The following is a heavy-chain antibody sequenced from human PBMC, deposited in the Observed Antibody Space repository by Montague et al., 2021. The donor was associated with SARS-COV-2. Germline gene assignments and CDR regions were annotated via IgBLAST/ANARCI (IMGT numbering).Heavy chain of an antibody. J-gene: IGHJ4*02. D-gene: IGHD6-19*01. Sequence: CAISGDSVSSHSVAWSWIRQSPSTGLERLGRTYYRSKWYSEYAPSVRGRLTVNPDASKNEFSLELNYVTPEDTAVYYCVRYSGWFSFDFWGQGTLVTVSS. V-gene: IGHV6-1*01. CDR1: GDSVSSHSVA. CDR2: TYYRSKWYS. CDR3: VRYSGWFSFDF.